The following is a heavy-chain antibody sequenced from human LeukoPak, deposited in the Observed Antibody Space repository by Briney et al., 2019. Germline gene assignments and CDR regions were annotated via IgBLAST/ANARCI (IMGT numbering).Heavy chain of an antibody. D-gene: IGHD6-19*01. Sequence: GGSLRLSCAASGFTFSSYGMHWVRQAPGKGLEWVAFIRYDGSNKYYADSVEGRFTISRDNSKNTLYLQMNSLRAEDTAVYYCATDRLYSSGWYFSYNWFDPWGQGTLVTVSS. V-gene: IGHV3-30*02. CDR1: GFTFSSYG. J-gene: IGHJ5*02. CDR2: IRYDGSNK. CDR3: ATDRLYSSGWYFSYNWFDP.